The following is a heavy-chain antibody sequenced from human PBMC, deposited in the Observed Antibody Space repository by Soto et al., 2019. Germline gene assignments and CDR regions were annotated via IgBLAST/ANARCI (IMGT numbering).Heavy chain of an antibody. CDR2: IKQDGSEK. Sequence: EVQLVESGGGLVQPGGSLRLSCAASGFTFITYWMTWVRQAPGKGLEWVANIKQDGSEKYYVDSVKGRFTISRDNAKNSLYLQMNSLRTEDTALYYCARDKGGSSWYANCDYWGQGTLVTVSS. CDR3: ARDKGGSSWYANCDY. J-gene: IGHJ4*02. CDR1: GFTFITYW. V-gene: IGHV3-7*01. D-gene: IGHD6-13*01.